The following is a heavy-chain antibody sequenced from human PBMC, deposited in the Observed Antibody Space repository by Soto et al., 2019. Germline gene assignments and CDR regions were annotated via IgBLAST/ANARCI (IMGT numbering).Heavy chain of an antibody. J-gene: IGHJ4*02. V-gene: IGHV3-23*01. D-gene: IGHD1-26*01. CDR3: ARLGSGSYYDS. Sequence: EVQLLESGGGLVQPGGSLRLSCAASGFTFSSYAMRWVRQAPGKGLEWVSAISGSGGSMYYADSVKGRFTISSANSRSTWYRQIRGLRAEDTAVYYGARLGSGSYYDSWGQGTLVTVSS. CDR1: GFTFSSYA. CDR2: ISGSGGSM.